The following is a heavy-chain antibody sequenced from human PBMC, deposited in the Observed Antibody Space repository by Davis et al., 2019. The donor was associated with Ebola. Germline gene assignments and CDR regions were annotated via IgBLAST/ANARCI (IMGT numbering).Heavy chain of an antibody. V-gene: IGHV3-15*07. Sequence: GESLKISCAASGFTFSNAWMNWVRQAPGKGLEWVGRIKSKTDGGTTDYAAPVKGRFTISRDDSKNTLYLQMNSLKTEDTAVYYCTTDPNCSSTSCYGYYYYYYGMDVWGQGTTVTVSS. CDR2: IKSKTDGGTT. J-gene: IGHJ6*02. D-gene: IGHD2-2*01. CDR3: TTDPNCSSTSCYGYYYYYYGMDV. CDR1: GFTFSNAW.